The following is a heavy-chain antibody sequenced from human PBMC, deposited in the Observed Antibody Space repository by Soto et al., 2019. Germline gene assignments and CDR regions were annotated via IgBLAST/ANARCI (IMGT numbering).Heavy chain of an antibody. CDR2: ISYDGSNK. Sequence: GGSLRLSCAASGFTFSSYGMHWVRQAPGKGLEWVAVISYDGSNKYYADSVKGRFTISRDNSKNTLYLQMNSLRAEDTAVYYCAKEGAGAITIFGVVISPTYYFDYWGQGTLVTVSS. J-gene: IGHJ4*02. CDR3: AKEGAGAITIFGVVISPTYYFDY. V-gene: IGHV3-30*18. CDR1: GFTFSSYG. D-gene: IGHD3-3*01.